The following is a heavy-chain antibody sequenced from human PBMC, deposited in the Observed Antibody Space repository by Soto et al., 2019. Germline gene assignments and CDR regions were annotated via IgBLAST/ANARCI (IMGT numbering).Heavy chain of an antibody. Sequence: EVQLLESGGDLVQPGGSLRLACAASGFAFSSYGMSWVRQAPGKGPEWVSASSGSGGDTYYADSVRGRFTISRDNSNDTLFLQMNSLRAEDTAIYYCAKDTYYDGSVAEHWGQGTLVNVSS. CDR1: GFAFSSYG. J-gene: IGHJ1*01. CDR2: SSGSGGDT. V-gene: IGHV3-23*01. CDR3: AKDTYYDGSVAEH. D-gene: IGHD3-22*01.